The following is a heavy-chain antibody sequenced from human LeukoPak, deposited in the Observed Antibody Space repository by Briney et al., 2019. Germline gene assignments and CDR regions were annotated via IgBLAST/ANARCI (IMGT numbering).Heavy chain of an antibody. D-gene: IGHD3-9*01. Sequence: PGGSLRLSCAASGFIFSSHAMHWVRQAPGKGLKWVAVIQYDGSEKRYADSVKGRFTVSRDNSKNTLYLQMDSLTAEDTAVYHCAKDLTGAYCSDYWGQGTLVTVSS. CDR1: GFIFSSHA. CDR2: IQYDGSEK. J-gene: IGHJ4*02. CDR3: AKDLTGAYCSDY. V-gene: IGHV3-30-3*01.